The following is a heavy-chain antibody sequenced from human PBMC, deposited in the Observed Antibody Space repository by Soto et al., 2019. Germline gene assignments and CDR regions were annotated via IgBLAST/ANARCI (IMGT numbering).Heavy chain of an antibody. CDR3: ARHPSRRYYDSSGYYYPLVYGMDV. CDR2: IYYSGST. CDR1: GGSISSYY. V-gene: IGHV4-59*08. Sequence: SETLSLTCTVSGGSISSYYWSWIRQPPGKGLEWIGYIYYSGSTNYNPSLKSRDTISVDTSKNQFSLKLSSVTAADTAVYYCARHPSRRYYDSSGYYYPLVYGMDVWGQGTTVTVSS. D-gene: IGHD3-22*01. J-gene: IGHJ6*02.